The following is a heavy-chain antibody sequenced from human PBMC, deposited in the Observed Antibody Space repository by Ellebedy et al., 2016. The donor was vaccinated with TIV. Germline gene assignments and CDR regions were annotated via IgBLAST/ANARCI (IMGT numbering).Heavy chain of an antibody. Sequence: ASVKVSXXASGYTFTSYGISWVRQAPGQGLEWMGWISAYNGNTNYAQKLQGRVTMTTDTSTSTAYMELSSLRSEDTAVYYCATSLAYCGGDCYSGFVYWGQGTLVTVSS. CDR2: ISAYNGNT. J-gene: IGHJ4*02. CDR3: ATSLAYCGGDCYSGFVY. CDR1: GYTFTSYG. D-gene: IGHD2-21*02. V-gene: IGHV1-18*01.